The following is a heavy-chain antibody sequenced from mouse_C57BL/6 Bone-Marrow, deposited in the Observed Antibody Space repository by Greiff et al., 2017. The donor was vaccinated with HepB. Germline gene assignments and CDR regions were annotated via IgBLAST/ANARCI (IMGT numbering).Heavy chain of an antibody. CDR2: IWSGGST. V-gene: IGHV2-2*01. J-gene: IGHJ3*01. Sequence: QVQLKESGPGLVQPSQSLSITCTVSGFSLTSYGVHWVRQSPGKGLEWLGVIWSGGSTDYNAAFISRLSISKDNSKSQVFFKMNSLQADDTAIYYCARRRGSSFAYWGQGTLVTVSA. CDR3: ARRRGSSFAY. CDR1: GFSLTSYG.